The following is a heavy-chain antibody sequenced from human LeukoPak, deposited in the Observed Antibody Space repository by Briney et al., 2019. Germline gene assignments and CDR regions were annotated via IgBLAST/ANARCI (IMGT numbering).Heavy chain of an antibody. CDR2: INHSESH. CDR3: ARGGSSSWYVD. V-gene: IGHV4-34*01. D-gene: IGHD6-13*01. CDR1: GGSFSGYY. J-gene: IGHJ4*02. Sequence: SETLSLTCAVYGGSFSGYYWSWIRQPPGKGLEWIGEINHSESHNFNPSLKSRVTIPGDPSQKHFSLKLSSVTAADTAVYYCARGGSSSWYVDWGQGTLVTVSS.